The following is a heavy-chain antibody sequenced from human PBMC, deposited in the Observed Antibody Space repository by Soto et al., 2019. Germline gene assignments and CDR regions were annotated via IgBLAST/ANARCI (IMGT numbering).Heavy chain of an antibody. V-gene: IGHV3-73*01. CDR3: TRDLFSYDYSGILWFDP. CDR1: GFAFSGSA. D-gene: IGHD3-16*01. CDR2: IRSKGHNYAT. Sequence: VGSLRLSCAASGFAFSGSAMYWVRQASGKGPEWVGRIRSKGHNYATEYAASVKGRFTISRDDSKNTAYLQMNSLQTEDTAVYYCTRDLFSYDYSGILWFDPWGQGTLVTVSS. J-gene: IGHJ5*02.